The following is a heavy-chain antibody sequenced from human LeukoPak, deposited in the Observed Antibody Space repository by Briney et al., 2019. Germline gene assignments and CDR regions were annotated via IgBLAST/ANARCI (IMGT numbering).Heavy chain of an antibody. CDR2: ISGSGGST. D-gene: IGHD3-9*01. V-gene: IGHV3-23*01. CDR3: AKGTTYYDVLTGYGYPYYFDY. J-gene: IGHJ4*02. Sequence: GGSLRLSCAASGFTFSLYAMSWVRQAPGKVLEWVSAISGSGGSTYYADSVKGRFTISRDNSKNTLYLQINSLRAEDTAIYYCAKGTTYYDVLTGYGYPYYFDYWGQGTLVTVSS. CDR1: GFTFSLYA.